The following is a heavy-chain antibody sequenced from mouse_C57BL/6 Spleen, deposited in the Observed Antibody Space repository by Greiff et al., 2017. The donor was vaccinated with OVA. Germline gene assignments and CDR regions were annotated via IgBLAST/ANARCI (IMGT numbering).Heavy chain of an antibody. J-gene: IGHJ3*01. CDR3: TRRDYGNYGGFAY. Sequence: QVHVKQSGAELVRPGASVTLSCKASGYAFTDYEMHWVKQTPVHGLEWIGAIDPETGGTAYNQKFKGKAILTADKSSSTAYMELRSLTSEDSAVYYCTRRDYGNYGGFAYWGQGTLVTVSA. V-gene: IGHV1-15*01. CDR2: IDPETGGT. CDR1: GYAFTDYE. D-gene: IGHD2-1*01.